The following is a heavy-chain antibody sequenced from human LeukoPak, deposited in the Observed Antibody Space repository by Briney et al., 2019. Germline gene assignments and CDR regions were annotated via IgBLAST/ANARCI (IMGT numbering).Heavy chain of an antibody. V-gene: IGHV3-7*03. J-gene: IGHJ4*02. CDR2: IKQDGSEK. Sequence: GGSLRLSCAASGFTFSSYWMSWVRQAPGKGLEWVANIKQDGSEKYYVDSVKGRFTISRDNAKNSLYLQMNSLRAEDTAVYYCARDPSGSYYNVLGYWGQGTLVTVSS. CDR1: GFTFSSYW. D-gene: IGHD3-10*01. CDR3: ARDPSGSYYNVLGY.